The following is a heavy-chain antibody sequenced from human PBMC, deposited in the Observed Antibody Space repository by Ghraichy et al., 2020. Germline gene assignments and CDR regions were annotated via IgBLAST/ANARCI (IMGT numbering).Heavy chain of an antibody. CDR2: ISSSSSYI. Sequence: GGSLRLSCAASGFTFSSYSMNWVRQAPGKGLEWVSSISSSSSYIYYADSVKGRFTISRDNAKNSLYLQMNSLRAEDTAVYYCAREGESYYYDSSGNDVFDIWGQGTMVTVSS. D-gene: IGHD3-22*01. J-gene: IGHJ3*02. V-gene: IGHV3-21*01. CDR1: GFTFSSYS. CDR3: AREGESYYYDSSGNDVFDI.